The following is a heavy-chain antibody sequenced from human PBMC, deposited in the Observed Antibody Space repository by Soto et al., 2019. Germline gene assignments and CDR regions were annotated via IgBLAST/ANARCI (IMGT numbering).Heavy chain of an antibody. CDR3: ARSSGDYNLYYEFDY. D-gene: IGHD4-17*01. V-gene: IGHV1-3*01. Sequence: KFQGRVSITWDSSASTAYMELSSLRSEDTAVYYCARSSGDYNLYYEFDYWGQGTLVTVSS. J-gene: IGHJ4*02.